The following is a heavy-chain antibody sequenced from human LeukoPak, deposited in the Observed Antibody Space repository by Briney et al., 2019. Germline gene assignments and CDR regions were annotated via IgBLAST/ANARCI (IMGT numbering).Heavy chain of an antibody. CDR2: ISSSGSTI. J-gene: IGHJ4*02. D-gene: IGHD6-6*01. Sequence: GGSLRLSCAASGFTFNDYYMSWIRQAPGKGLEWVSYISSSGSTIYYADSVKGRFTISRDNAKNSLYLQMNSLRAEDTAVYYCARLEYSSSYDYWGQGTLVTVSS. CDR1: GFTFNDYY. V-gene: IGHV3-11*01. CDR3: ARLEYSSSYDY.